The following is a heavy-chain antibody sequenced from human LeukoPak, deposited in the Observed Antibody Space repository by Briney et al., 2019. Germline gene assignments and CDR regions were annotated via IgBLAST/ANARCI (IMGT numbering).Heavy chain of an antibody. CDR3: ARDRRDGYNVLDY. CDR2: ISWNSGSI. J-gene: IGHJ4*02. CDR1: GFTFDDYA. V-gene: IGHV3-9*01. D-gene: IGHD5-24*01. Sequence: SLRLSCAASGFTFDDYAMHWVRQAPGKGLEWVSGISWNSGSIGYADSVKGRFTISRDNARNSVYLQMNSLRAEDTAVYYCARDRRDGYNVLDYWGQGTLVTVSS.